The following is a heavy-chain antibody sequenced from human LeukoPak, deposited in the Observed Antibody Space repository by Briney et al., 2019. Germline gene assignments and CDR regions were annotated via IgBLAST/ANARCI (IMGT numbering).Heavy chain of an antibody. CDR3: ARRHGSIWSFDY. Sequence: GESLKISCKGSGYNFATYWIGWVRQMPGKGLEWMGIIYPADSDTTYSPSFQGQVTISADKSIATAYLQWSLRASDTAIYYCARRHGSIWSFDYWGQGTLVTVYS. CDR1: GYNFATYW. J-gene: IGHJ4*02. V-gene: IGHV5-51*01. CDR2: IYPADSDT. D-gene: IGHD6-13*01.